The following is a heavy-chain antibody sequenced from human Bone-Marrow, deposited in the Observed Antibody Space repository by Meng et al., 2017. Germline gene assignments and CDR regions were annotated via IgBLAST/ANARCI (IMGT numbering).Heavy chain of an antibody. J-gene: IGHJ4*02. V-gene: IGHV4-31*03. CDR3: ARDSGEGVGY. D-gene: IGHD4-17*01. CDR1: GGSISSGGYY. CDR2: IYYSGST. Sequence: QVQLHVPGPGLVTRSQRISYPCTVSGGSISSGGYYWSWIRQHPGKGLEWIGYIYYSGSTYYNPSLKSRVTISVDTSKNQFSLKLSSVTAADTAVYYCARDSGEGVGYWGQGTLVTVSS.